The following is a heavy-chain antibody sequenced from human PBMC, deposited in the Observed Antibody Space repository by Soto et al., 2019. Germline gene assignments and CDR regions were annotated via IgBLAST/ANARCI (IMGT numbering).Heavy chain of an antibody. V-gene: IGHV3-66*01. J-gene: IGHJ5*02. CDR3: IKGKVGTDPNWLDP. D-gene: IGHD2-21*02. CDR2: IYVDGTT. Sequence: EVQLVESGGGLVQPGVSLRLSCAASGLSVGSSYLYWVRQAPGRGLQWVSSIYVDGTTYYTDSVKGRFSISRDSSKNTLYLQMNSLGAEDTAHYYCIKGKVGTDPNWLDPWGQGSLVTVSS. CDR1: GLSVGSSY.